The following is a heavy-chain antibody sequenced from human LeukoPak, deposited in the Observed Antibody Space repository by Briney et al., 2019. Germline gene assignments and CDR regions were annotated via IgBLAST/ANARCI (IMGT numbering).Heavy chain of an antibody. D-gene: IGHD1-26*01. V-gene: IGHV3-30*04. CDR3: ARPSGIVGPPNGYYFDY. CDR1: GFTFSSYA. Sequence: PGGSLRLSCAASGFTFSSYAMHWVRQAPGKGLEWVAVISYDGSNKYYADSVKGRFTISRDNSRNTLYLQMNSLRAEDTAVYYCARPSGIVGPPNGYYFDYWGQGTLVTVSS. CDR2: ISYDGSNK. J-gene: IGHJ4*02.